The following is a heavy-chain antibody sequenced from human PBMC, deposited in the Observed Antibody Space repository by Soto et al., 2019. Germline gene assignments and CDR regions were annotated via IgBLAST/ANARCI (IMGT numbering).Heavy chain of an antibody. CDR1: GGSISSGDYY. CDR3: ARVQDIAAAAGFVYFDY. V-gene: IGHV4-30-4*01. Sequence: PSETLSLTCTVSGGSISSGDYYWSWIRQPPGKGLEWIGYIYYSGSTYYNPSLKSRVTISVDTSKNQFSLKLNSVTAADTAVYYCARVQDIAAAAGFVYFDYWGQGTLVTVSS. D-gene: IGHD6-13*01. CDR2: IYYSGST. J-gene: IGHJ4*02.